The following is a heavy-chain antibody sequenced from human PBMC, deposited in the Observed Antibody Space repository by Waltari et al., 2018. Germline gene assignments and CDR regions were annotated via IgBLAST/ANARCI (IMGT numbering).Heavy chain of an antibody. CDR3: ASPIAAAGTYYYGMDV. D-gene: IGHD6-13*01. J-gene: IGHJ6*02. CDR1: GYTFTSYA. Sequence: QVQLVQSGAEVKKPGASVKVSCKASGYTFTSYAMHWVRQAPGQRLEWRGWINAGNGNTKDSQKFQGRVTITRDTSASTAYMELSSLRSEDTAVYYCASPIAAAGTYYYGMDVWGQGTTVTVSS. CDR2: INAGNGNT. V-gene: IGHV1-3*01.